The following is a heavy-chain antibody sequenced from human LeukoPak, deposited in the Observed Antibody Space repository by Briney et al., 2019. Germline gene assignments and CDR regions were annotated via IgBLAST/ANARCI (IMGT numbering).Heavy chain of an antibody. CDR2: ISGSGGST. Sequence: GGSLRLSCAASGFTFSSYAMSWVRQAPGKGLEWVSAISGSGGSTYYADSVTGRFTIPRDNSKNTLYLQMNSLRAEDTAVYYCAKDPPDFWSTCADYWGQGTLVTVSS. D-gene: IGHD3-3*01. CDR3: AKDPPDFWSTCADY. V-gene: IGHV3-23*01. CDR1: GFTFSSYA. J-gene: IGHJ4*02.